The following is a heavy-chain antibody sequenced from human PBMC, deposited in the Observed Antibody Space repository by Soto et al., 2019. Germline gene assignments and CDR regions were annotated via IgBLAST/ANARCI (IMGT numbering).Heavy chain of an antibody. CDR1: GYTFTGYY. CDR2: VNPNSGGS. CDR3: AIANSGDDDEFDY. J-gene: IGHJ4*02. V-gene: IGHV1-2*02. Sequence: QVQLVQSGAEVKKPGASVKVSCRASGYTFTGYYIHWVRQAPGQGLEWMGWVNPNSGGSNSAQRFQGRVTMTRDTSITTAYMDLTSLTYDDTDVYYCAIANSGDDDEFDYWGQGTLVTVSS. D-gene: IGHD5-12*01.